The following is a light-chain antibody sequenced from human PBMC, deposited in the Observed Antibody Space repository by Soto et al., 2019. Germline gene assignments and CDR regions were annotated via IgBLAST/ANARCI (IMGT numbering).Light chain of an antibody. CDR1: QGITNY. CDR2: AAS. J-gene: IGKJ1*01. CDR3: QQYSSYPWT. Sequence: MRITQSPSSLSASVGDRVTITCRASQGITNYLNWYQQKPGKAPKLLIYAASSLQSGVPSRFSGSGSGTDFTLTISSLQPDDFATYYCQQYSSYPWTFGQGTKVDIK. V-gene: IGKV1-16*01.